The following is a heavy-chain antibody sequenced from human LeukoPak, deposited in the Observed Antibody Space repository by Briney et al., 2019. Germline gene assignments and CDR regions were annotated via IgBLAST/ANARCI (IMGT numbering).Heavy chain of an antibody. CDR1: GFTFSSYG. D-gene: IGHD3-3*01. V-gene: IGHV3-30*02. Sequence: GGSLRLSCAASGFTFSSYGMHWVRQAPGKGLEWVACIRYDGSNKYYADSVKGRFTISRDNSKNTLYLQMNSLRAEDTAVYYCAKVKRITIFGVVNPIDYWGQGTLVTVSS. J-gene: IGHJ4*02. CDR3: AKVKRITIFGVVNPIDY. CDR2: IRYDGSNK.